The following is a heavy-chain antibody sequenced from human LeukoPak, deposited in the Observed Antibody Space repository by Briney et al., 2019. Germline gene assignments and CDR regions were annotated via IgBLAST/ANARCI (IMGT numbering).Heavy chain of an antibody. J-gene: IGHJ4*02. CDR1: GFTFSDYY. D-gene: IGHD3-3*01. V-gene: IGHV3-11*06. CDR2: ISSSSSYT. Sequence: PGGSLRLSCAASGFTFSDYYMSWIRQAPEKGLEWVSYISSSSSYTNYADSVKGRFTISRDNAKNSLYLQMNSLRAEDTAVYYRARGVPYASWSGPHYSDYWGQGTLVTVSS. CDR3: ARGVPYASWSGPHYSDY.